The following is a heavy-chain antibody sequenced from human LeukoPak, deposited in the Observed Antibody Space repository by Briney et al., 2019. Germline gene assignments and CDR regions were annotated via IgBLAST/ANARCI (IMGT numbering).Heavy chain of an antibody. D-gene: IGHD1-26*01. V-gene: IGHV4-39*01. J-gene: IGHJ4*02. CDR1: GGSISSSSYY. CDR3: ARRWYSYFDY. CDR2: IYYSGST. Sequence: SETLSLTCTVSGGSISSSSYYWGWIRQPPGKGLEWIGSIYYSGSTYYNPSLKSRVTMSVDTSKNQFSLKLSSVTAADTAVYYCARRWYSYFDYWGKGTLVTVSS.